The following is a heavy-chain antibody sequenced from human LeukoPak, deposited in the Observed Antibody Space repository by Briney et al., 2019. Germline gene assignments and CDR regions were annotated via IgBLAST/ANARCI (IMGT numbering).Heavy chain of an antibody. D-gene: IGHD1-26*01. CDR3: AKDRSIGTYYTFDS. CDR1: GFTFNNYA. J-gene: IGHJ4*02. V-gene: IGHV3-23*01. CDR2: VSGSGAIA. Sequence: GSLRLSCAASGFTFNNYAMSWVRQAPGKGLEWVSTVSGSGAIAYYTDSDKGRFTISRDNSKNTLYLQMSSLTAKDTAVYYCAKDRSIGTYYTFDSWGQGTLVTVSS.